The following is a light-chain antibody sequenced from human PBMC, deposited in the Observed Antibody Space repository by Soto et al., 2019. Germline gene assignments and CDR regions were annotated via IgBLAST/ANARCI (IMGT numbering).Light chain of an antibody. CDR2: WAS. J-gene: IGKJ1*01. V-gene: IGKV4-1*01. Sequence: DIVLTQSPDSLAVSLGERATINCKSSQSVLRSSNNNNYLSWYQQKPGQPPKLLIYWASTRESGVPDRFSGSGSGTDFTLTISSLQAEDVAVYHCQQYHSTPWTFGQGTKVEIK. CDR3: QQYHSTPWT. CDR1: QSVLRSSNNNNY.